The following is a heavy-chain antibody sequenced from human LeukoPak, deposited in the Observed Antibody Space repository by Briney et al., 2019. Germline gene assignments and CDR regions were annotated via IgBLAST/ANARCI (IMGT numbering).Heavy chain of an antibody. CDR2: ISYDGSNK. D-gene: IGHD3-22*01. CDR3: AKGKDYYDSSGFYYTYAFDT. V-gene: IGHV3-30*18. J-gene: IGHJ3*02. Sequence: GGSLRLSCAASGFTFSSYAMHWVRQAPGKGLEWVAFISYDGSNKYYGDSVKGRFTISRDNSKNTLYLQMNSLRAEDTAVYYCAKGKDYYDSSGFYYTYAFDTWGQGTMVTVSS. CDR1: GFTFSSYA.